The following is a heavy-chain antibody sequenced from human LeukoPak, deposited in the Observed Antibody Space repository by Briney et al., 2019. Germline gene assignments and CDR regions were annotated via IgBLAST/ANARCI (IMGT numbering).Heavy chain of an antibody. J-gene: IGHJ5*02. CDR2: TYYRSTWYN. D-gene: IGHD2-2*01. V-gene: IGHV6-1*01. Sequence: SQTLSLTCAISGDSVSSDSVVWNWIRQSPSKGLEWLGRTYYRSTWYNDYAVSVRGRITVNPDTSKNQFSLHLNSVTPEDTAVYYCARRLTQYDCFDPWGQGILVTVSS. CDR3: ARRLTQYDCFDP. CDR1: GDSVSSDSVV.